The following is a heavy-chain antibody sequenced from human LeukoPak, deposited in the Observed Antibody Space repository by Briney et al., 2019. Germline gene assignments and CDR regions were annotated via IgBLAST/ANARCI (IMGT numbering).Heavy chain of an antibody. CDR2: IIPIFGTA. CDR3: ARNGDLYCSSTSCPPTYYGMDV. J-gene: IGHJ6*02. Sequence: ASVKVSCKASGGTFSSYAISWVRQAPGQGLEWMGGIIPIFGTANSAQKFQGRVTITADESTSTAYMELSSLRSEDTAVYYCARNGDLYCSSTSCPPTYYGMDVWGQGTTVTVYS. CDR1: GGTFSSYA. V-gene: IGHV1-69*13. D-gene: IGHD2-2*01.